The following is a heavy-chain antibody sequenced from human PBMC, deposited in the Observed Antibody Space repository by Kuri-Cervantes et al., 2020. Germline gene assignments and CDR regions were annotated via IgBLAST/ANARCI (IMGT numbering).Heavy chain of an antibody. CDR1: GYTFTGYY. CDR2: INPNSGGT. D-gene: IGHD6-19*01. J-gene: IGHJ4*02. Sequence: ASVKVSCKASGYTFTGYYMHWVRQAPGQGLEWMGWINPNSGGTNYAQKFQGWVTMTRDTSIRTAYMELSSLRSEDTAVYYCARGRYSSGWYSYHYWGQGTLVTVSS. CDR3: ARGRYSSGWYSYHY. V-gene: IGHV1-2*04.